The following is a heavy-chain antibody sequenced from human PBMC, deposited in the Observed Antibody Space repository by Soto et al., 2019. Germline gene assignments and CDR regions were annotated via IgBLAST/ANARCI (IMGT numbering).Heavy chain of an antibody. V-gene: IGHV1-2*02. D-gene: IGHD6-13*01. Sequence: ASVKVSCKASGYTFTGYYMHWVRQAPGQGLEWMGWINPNSGGTNYAQKFQGRVTMTRDTSISTAYMELSRLRSDDTAAYYCAIRSGGRVAAVISSAGAGTSFSDYWRQGTLVTVSA. CDR3: AIRSGGRVAAVISSAGAGTSFSDY. CDR1: GYTFTGYY. J-gene: IGHJ4*02. CDR2: INPNSGGT.